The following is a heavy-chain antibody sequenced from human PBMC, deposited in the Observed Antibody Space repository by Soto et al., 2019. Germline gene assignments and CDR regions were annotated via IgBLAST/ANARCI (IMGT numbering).Heavy chain of an antibody. Sequence: PSETLSLTCTVSGGSISSYYWSWIRQPPGKGLEWIGYIYYSGSTNYNPSLKSRVTISVDTSKNQFSLKLSSVTAADTAVYYCARHGSLVRGVGGDHDAFDIWGQGTMVTVSS. CDR3: ARHGSLVRGVGGDHDAFDI. CDR2: IYYSGST. D-gene: IGHD3-10*01. J-gene: IGHJ3*02. CDR1: GGSISSYY. V-gene: IGHV4-59*08.